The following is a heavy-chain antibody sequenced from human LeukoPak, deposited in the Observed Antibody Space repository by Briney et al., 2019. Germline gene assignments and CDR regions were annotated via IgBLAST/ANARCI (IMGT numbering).Heavy chain of an antibody. CDR1: GGSFSGYY. V-gene: IGHV4-34*01. D-gene: IGHD3-22*01. CDR2: INHSGST. Sequence: PSETLSLTCAVYGGSFSGYYWSWIRQPPGKGLEWIGEINHSGSTNYNPSLKSRVTISVDTSKNQFSLKLSSVTAADTAVYYCARGPGYYYDSSGTYYFDYWGQGTLVTVSS. J-gene: IGHJ4*02. CDR3: ARGPGYYYDSSGTYYFDY.